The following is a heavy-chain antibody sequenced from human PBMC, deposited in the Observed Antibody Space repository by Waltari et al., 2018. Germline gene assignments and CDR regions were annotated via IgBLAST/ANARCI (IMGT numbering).Heavy chain of an antibody. J-gene: IGHJ4*02. CDR2: IKQDGSDK. CDR3: ARVGDFWSGYYPPHYFDY. V-gene: IGHV3-7*01. CDR1: GFTFSSYW. Sequence: EVQLVESGGGLVQPGGSLRLSCAASGFTFSSYWMSWVRQAPGKGLEWVANIKQDGSDKCYVDSVKGRFPIARGNAKNSLYLQMNSLRAEDTAVYYCARVGDFWSGYYPPHYFDYWGQGTLVTVSS. D-gene: IGHD3-3*01.